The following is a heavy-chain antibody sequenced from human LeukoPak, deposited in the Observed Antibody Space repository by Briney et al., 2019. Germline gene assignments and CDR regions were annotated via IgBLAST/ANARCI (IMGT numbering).Heavy chain of an antibody. V-gene: IGHV1-24*01. Sequence: GASVKVSCKVSGYTLTELSMHWVRQAPGKGLEWMGGFDPEDGETIYAQKFQGRVTMTEDTSTDTAYMELSSLRSEDTAVYYCATRFGYYGSGSYYIYDYWGQGTLVTVSS. J-gene: IGHJ4*02. D-gene: IGHD3-10*01. CDR2: FDPEDGET. CDR3: ATRFGYYGSGSYYIYDY. CDR1: GYTLTELS.